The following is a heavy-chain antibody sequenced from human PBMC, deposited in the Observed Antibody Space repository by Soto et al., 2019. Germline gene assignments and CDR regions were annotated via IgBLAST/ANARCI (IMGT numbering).Heavy chain of an antibody. D-gene: IGHD3-10*01. Sequence: PGGSLRISCAASGFNFNDYYMNWIRQTPGKGLEWISYLSSSSSDTKYADSVKGRFTISRDNANTSLYLQMHSLRAEDTAVYFCARGSSTVRGVTITVTNFDYWGQGTLVTVSS. J-gene: IGHJ4*02. CDR3: ARGSSTVRGVTITVTNFDY. V-gene: IGHV3-11*06. CDR2: LSSSSSDT. CDR1: GFNFNDYY.